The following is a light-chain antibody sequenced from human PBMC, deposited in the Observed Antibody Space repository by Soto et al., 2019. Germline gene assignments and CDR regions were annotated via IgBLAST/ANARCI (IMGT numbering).Light chain of an antibody. CDR2: DVS. CDR3: SSYTSSSTLGV. J-gene: IGLJ1*01. CDR1: SSDVGGHNY. Sequence: QSVLTQPASVSGSPGQSITISCTGTSSDVGGHNYVSWYQQHPGKAPKLMIYDVSNRPSGVSNRFSGSKSCNTASLTISGLQAEDEADYYCSSYTSSSTLGVFGTGTKVTVL. V-gene: IGLV2-14*01.